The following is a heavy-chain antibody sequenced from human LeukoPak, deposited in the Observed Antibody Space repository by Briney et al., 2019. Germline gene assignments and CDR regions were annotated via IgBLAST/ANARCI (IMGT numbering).Heavy chain of an antibody. V-gene: IGHV4-34*01. J-gene: IGHJ4*02. Sequence: PSETLSLTCAVYGGSFSGYYWSWIRQPPGKGLEWIGEINHSGSTNYNPSLKSRVTISVDTSKNQFSLKLSSVTAADTAVYYCARAHGVYYGSGSYHKTRFAYWGQGTLVTVSS. CDR3: ARAHGVYYGSGSYHKTRFAY. CDR2: INHSGST. D-gene: IGHD3-10*01. CDR1: GGSFSGYY.